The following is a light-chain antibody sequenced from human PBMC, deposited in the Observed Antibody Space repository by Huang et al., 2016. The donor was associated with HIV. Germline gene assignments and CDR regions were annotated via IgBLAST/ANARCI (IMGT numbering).Light chain of an antibody. Sequence: DIQMTQSPASLSASVGDRVTITCRATQSISNYVNWYQQKPGKAPTLLIYGASTLQSGGPSRFSGSGSGTDFNLTISSLQPEDFTTYYCQQSYNTPPTFGQGTKVEI. J-gene: IGKJ1*01. CDR3: QQSYNTPPT. V-gene: IGKV1-39*01. CDR1: QSISNY. CDR2: GAS.